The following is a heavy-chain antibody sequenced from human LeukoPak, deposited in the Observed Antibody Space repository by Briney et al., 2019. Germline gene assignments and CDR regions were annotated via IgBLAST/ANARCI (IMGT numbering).Heavy chain of an antibody. CDR2: ISAYNGNT. CDR3: ARTALGIYSSSWFDP. J-gene: IGHJ5*02. CDR1: GYTFTGYH. V-gene: IGHV1-18*04. Sequence: ASVKVSCKTSGYTFTGYHMHWVRQAPGQGLEWMGWISAYNGNTNYAQKLQGRVAMTTDTSTSTAYMELRSLRSDDTAVYYCARTALGIYSSSWFDPWGQGTLVTVSS. D-gene: IGHD6-13*01.